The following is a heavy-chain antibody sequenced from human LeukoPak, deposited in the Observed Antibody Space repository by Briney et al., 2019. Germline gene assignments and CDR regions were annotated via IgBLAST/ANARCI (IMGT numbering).Heavy chain of an antibody. CDR1: GFTFSNAW. CDR3: TIVYCSSDNCNLDASDM. J-gene: IGHJ3*02. D-gene: IGHD2-15*01. CDR2: IKSKGDGGTT. Sequence: GGSLRLTCAASGFTFSNAWMSWVRQAPGKGLEWVGRIKSKGDGGTTDYGAPVKGRFTISRDDSKNTMYLQMNSLKIEDTAVYYCTIVYCSSDNCNLDASDMWGQGTMVTVSS. V-gene: IGHV3-15*01.